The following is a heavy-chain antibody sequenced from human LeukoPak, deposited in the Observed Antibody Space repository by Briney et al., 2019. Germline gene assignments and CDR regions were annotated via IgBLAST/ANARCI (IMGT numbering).Heavy chain of an antibody. D-gene: IGHD3-10*01. Sequence: GGSLRLSCSASGFTFSSYAMHWVRQAPGNGLEYVSAISSNGGSTYYADSVKGRFTISRDNSKNTLYLQMSSLRAEDTAVYYCVKGHYYGSGTPIFDYWGQGTLVTVSS. CDR3: VKGHYYGSGTPIFDY. V-gene: IGHV3-64D*06. CDR1: GFTFSSYA. J-gene: IGHJ4*02. CDR2: ISSNGGST.